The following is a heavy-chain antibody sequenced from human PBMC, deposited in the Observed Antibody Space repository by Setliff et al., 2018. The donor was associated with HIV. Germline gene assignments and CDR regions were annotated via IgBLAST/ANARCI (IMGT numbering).Heavy chain of an antibody. CDR1: GGTFSSYA. V-gene: IGHV1-69*13. J-gene: IGHJ4*02. CDR3: ARSLTLGYYGSGAYYSSFDY. D-gene: IGHD3-10*01. Sequence: SVKVSCKASGGTFSSYAISWVRQAPGQGLEWMGGLIPMFGTANYAQKFQGRVTITADESTSTAYMELSSLRSEDTAVYYCARSLTLGYYGSGAYYSSFDYWGQGSLVTVSS. CDR2: LIPMFGTA.